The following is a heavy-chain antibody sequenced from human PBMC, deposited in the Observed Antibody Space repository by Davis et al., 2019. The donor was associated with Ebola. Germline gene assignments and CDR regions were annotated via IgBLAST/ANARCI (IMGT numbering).Heavy chain of an antibody. Sequence: MPGGSLTLSCTVSGGSISSYYWSWIRQPPGKVLEWIGSTYYSGSTNFNPSLKTRIPIPPDTPKNQFSLKLSSVTAADTAVYYCARESFASGNYYTGYYYYGMDVWGQGTTVTVSS. J-gene: IGHJ6*02. CDR3: ARESFASGNYYTGYYYYGMDV. V-gene: IGHV4-59*01. D-gene: IGHD3-10*01. CDR1: GGSISSYY. CDR2: TYYSGST.